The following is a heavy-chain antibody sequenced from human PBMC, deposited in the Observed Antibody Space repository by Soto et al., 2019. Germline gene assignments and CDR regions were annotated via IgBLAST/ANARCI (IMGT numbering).Heavy chain of an antibody. J-gene: IGHJ4*02. Sequence: SETLSLTCAAYGGSFSGYYWSWIRQPPGKGLEWIGEINHSGSTNYNPSLKSRVTISVDTSKNQFSLKLSSVTAADTAVYYCARREYYGLFDYWGQGTLVTVSS. D-gene: IGHD3-10*01. V-gene: IGHV4-34*01. CDR3: ARREYYGLFDY. CDR2: INHSGST. CDR1: GGSFSGYY.